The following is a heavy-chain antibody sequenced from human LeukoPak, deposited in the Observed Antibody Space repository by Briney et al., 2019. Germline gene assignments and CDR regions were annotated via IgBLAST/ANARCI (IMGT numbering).Heavy chain of an antibody. Sequence: PGESLRLSCAASGFSVSSNYMSWVRQAPGKGLEWVSVIYSGGSTYYADSVRGRFTISRDNSKNTLYLQMNSLRAGDTAVYYCARGRGGLYGMDVWGQGTTVTVSS. CDR2: IYSGGST. CDR1: GFSVSSNY. CDR3: ARGRGGLYGMDV. J-gene: IGHJ6*02. V-gene: IGHV3-53*01. D-gene: IGHD3-16*01.